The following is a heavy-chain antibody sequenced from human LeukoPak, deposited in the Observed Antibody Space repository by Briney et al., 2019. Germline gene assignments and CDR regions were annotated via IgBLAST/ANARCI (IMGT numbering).Heavy chain of an antibody. CDR2: IYSGGST. CDR3: AKWGNLQRSIFDY. J-gene: IGHJ4*02. D-gene: IGHD4-11*01. Sequence: GGSLRLSCAASGFTVSSNYMSWVRQAPGKGLEWVSVIYSGGSTYYADSVKGRFTISRDNSKNTLYLQMNSLRAEDTAVYYCAKWGNLQRSIFDYWGQGTLVTVSS. V-gene: IGHV3-53*01. CDR1: GFTVSSNY.